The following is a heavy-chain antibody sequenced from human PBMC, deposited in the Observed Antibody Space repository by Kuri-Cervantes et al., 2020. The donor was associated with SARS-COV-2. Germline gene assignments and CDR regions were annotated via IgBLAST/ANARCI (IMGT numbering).Heavy chain of an antibody. CDR3: AKDDYSGSYNFDY. CDR1: GFTFSSYS. Sequence: GESLKISCAASGFTFSSYSMNWVRQAPGKGLEWVSSISSSSSYIYYADSVKGRFTISRDNSKNTLYLQMNSLRAEDTAVYYCAKDDYSGSYNFDYWGQGTLVTVSS. D-gene: IGHD1-26*01. J-gene: IGHJ4*02. CDR2: ISSSSSYI. V-gene: IGHV3-21*04.